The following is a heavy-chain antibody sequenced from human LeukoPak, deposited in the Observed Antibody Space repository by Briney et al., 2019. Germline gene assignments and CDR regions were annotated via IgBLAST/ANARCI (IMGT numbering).Heavy chain of an antibody. Sequence: SETLSLTCTVSGGSISSSSYYWGWIRQPPGKGLEWIGSIYYSGSTYYNPSLKSRVTISVDTPKNQFSLKLSSVTAADTAVYYCARAGTQYYYGSGSKNWFDPWGQGTLVTVSS. D-gene: IGHD3-10*01. J-gene: IGHJ5*02. CDR3: ARAGTQYYYGSGSKNWFDP. CDR1: GGSISSSSYY. V-gene: IGHV4-39*07. CDR2: IYYSGST.